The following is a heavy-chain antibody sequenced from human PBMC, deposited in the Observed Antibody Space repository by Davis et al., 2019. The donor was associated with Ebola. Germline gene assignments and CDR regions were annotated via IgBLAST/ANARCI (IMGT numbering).Heavy chain of an antibody. Sequence: GESLKISCAASGFTFSNAWMSWVRQAPGKGLEWVGRIKSKTDGGTTDYAAPVKGRFTISRDDSKNTLYLQMNSLKTEDTAVYYCTTGYYYDSSGYYPRDYWGQGTLVTVSS. V-gene: IGHV3-15*01. J-gene: IGHJ4*02. CDR3: TTGYYYDSSGYYPRDY. D-gene: IGHD3-22*01. CDR2: IKSKTDGGTT. CDR1: GFTFSNAW.